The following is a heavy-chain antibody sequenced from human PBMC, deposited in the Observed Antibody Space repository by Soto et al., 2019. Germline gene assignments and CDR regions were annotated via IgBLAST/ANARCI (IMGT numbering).Heavy chain of an antibody. CDR2: IYHSGST. CDR3: ARDYPGDYSYGMDV. J-gene: IGHJ6*02. Sequence: PSETLSLTCAVSGGSISSGGYSWSWIRQPPGKGLEWIGYIYHSGSTYYNPSLKSRVTISVDRSKNQFSLKLSSVTAADTAVYYCARDYPGDYSYGMDVWGQGTTVTVSS. CDR1: GGSISSGGYS. V-gene: IGHV4-30-2*01.